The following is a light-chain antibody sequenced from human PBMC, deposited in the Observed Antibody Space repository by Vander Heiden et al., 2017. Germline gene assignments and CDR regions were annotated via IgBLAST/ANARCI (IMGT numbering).Light chain of an antibody. J-gene: IGKJ4*01. CDR1: QSVSSY. CDR2: DAS. Sequence: EIVLTQSPATLSLSPGERATLSCRASQSVSSYLAWYQQKPGQAPRLIIYDASNSANGIPDRFSGSGYGKDFTLTSSSREHEDFAVYYGQQRSTLITFGGGTKVEIK. V-gene: IGKV3-11*01. CDR3: QQRSTLIT.